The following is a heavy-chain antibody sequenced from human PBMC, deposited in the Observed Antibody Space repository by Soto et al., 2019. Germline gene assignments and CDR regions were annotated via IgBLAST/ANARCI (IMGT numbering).Heavy chain of an antibody. CDR2: ITYDGFTQ. J-gene: IGHJ4*02. CDR1: GFTFSNDA. V-gene: IGHV3-30*03. CDR3: GRGPFSSSYIDY. Sequence: GGSLRLSCAASGFTFSNDAMHWVRQAPGKGLEWEAVITYDGFTQNYADSVRGRFTVSRDNSKSTLSLQMNSRRPDDTAVYYCGRGPFSSSYIDYWDQGTLVTVSS. D-gene: IGHD6-6*01.